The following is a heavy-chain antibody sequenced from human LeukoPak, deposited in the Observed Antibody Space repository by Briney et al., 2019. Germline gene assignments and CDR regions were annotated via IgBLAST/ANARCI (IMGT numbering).Heavy chain of an antibody. V-gene: IGHV4-4*07. J-gene: IGHJ4*02. D-gene: IGHD7-27*01. Sequence: SGTLSLTCTVSGGSISSYYWSWIPQPAGKGLEWIGRIYTSGSTNYNPSLKSRVTMSVDTSKNQFCLKLSSVTAADTAVYYCAREHSNWGYFDYWGQGTLVTVSS. CDR3: AREHSNWGYFDY. CDR2: IYTSGST. CDR1: GGSISSYY.